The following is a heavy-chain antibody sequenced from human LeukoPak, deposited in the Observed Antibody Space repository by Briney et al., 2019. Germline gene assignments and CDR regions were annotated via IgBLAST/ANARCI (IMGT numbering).Heavy chain of an antibody. CDR2: INPNSGGT. CDR1: GYTLTGYY. CDR3: ARVAYFDWLLYFDY. D-gene: IGHD3-9*01. Sequence: ASVKVSCKASGYTLTGYYMHWVRQAPGQGLEWMGWINPNSGGTNYAQKFQGRVTMTSDTSISTAYMELSRLISDDTVVYYCARVAYFDWLLYFDYWGQGTLVTVSS. V-gene: IGHV1-2*02. J-gene: IGHJ4*02.